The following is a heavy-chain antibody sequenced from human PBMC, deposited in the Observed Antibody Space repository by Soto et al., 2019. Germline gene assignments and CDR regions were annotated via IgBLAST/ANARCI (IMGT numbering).Heavy chain of an antibody. V-gene: IGHV3-30-3*01. CDR2: ISYDGSDK. J-gene: IGHJ4*02. CDR3: ARDPMILVVINLLGS. CDR1: GFTFSAYA. Sequence: QVQLVESGGGVVQPGRSLRLSCAASGFTFSAYAMHWVRQAPGKGLEWMAIISYDGSDKYYADSVKGRFTISRDNSKNTLYLQMSSLRAEDTAVYFCARDPMILVVINLLGSWGQGTLVTVSS. D-gene: IGHD3-22*01.